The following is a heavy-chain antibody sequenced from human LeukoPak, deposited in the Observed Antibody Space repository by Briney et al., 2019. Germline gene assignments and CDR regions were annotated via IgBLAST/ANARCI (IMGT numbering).Heavy chain of an antibody. D-gene: IGHD3-10*01. J-gene: IGHJ5*02. Sequence: TSETLSLTCTVSGGSITSYYWSWIRQPPGKGLEWIGYIYYSGSTNYNPSLKSRVTTSVDTSKNQFSLKLSSVTAADTAVYYCARGGVNYKIAGPWGQGALVTVSS. CDR1: GGSITSYY. CDR2: IYYSGST. CDR3: ARGGVNYKIAGP. V-gene: IGHV4-59*01.